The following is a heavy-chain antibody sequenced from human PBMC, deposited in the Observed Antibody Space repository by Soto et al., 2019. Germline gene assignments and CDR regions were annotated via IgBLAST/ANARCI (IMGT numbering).Heavy chain of an antibody. CDR1: SGSISSSNW. D-gene: IGHD6-13*01. Sequence: QVQLQESGPGLVKPSGTLSLTCAVSSGSISSSNWWSWVRQPPGKGLEWIGEIYHSGSTNYNPSLTSRVTISVEQSRNQFPLKLGSVAAADTAVYYCAIDRGGTGQQLGNWGQGTLVTVSS. CDR2: IYHSGST. V-gene: IGHV4-4*02. CDR3: AIDRGGTGQQLGN. J-gene: IGHJ4*02.